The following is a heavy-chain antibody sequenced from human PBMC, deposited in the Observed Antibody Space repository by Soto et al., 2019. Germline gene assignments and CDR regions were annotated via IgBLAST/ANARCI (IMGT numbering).Heavy chain of an antibody. V-gene: IGHV4-30-4*01. J-gene: IGHJ5*02. CDR3: ATRGDTYYYDSSGYYLSWFDP. CDR2: IYYSGST. CDR1: GGPISSGDYY. Sequence: SETLSLTCTVSGGPISSGDYYWSWIRQPPGKGLEWIGYIYYSGSTYYNPSLKSRVTISVDTSKNQFSLKLSSVTTADTAVYYCATRGDTYYYDSSGYYLSWFDPWGKGTLVTVSS. D-gene: IGHD3-22*01.